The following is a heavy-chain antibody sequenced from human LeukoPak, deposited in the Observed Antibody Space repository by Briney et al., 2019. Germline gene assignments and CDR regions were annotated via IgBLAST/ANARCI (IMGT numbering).Heavy chain of an antibody. CDR1: GFTFDDYA. J-gene: IGHJ5*02. D-gene: IGHD6-13*01. Sequence: PGGSLRLSCAASGFTFDDYAMHWVRHAPGKGLEWVSGISWNSGSIGYADSVKGRFTISRDNAKNSLYLQMNNLRAEDTALYYCAKDSMGSSSPPNWFDPWGQGTLVTVSS. CDR2: ISWNSGSI. V-gene: IGHV3-9*01. CDR3: AKDSMGSSSPPNWFDP.